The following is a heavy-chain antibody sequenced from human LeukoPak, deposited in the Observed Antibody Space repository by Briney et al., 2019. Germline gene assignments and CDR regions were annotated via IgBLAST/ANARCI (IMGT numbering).Heavy chain of an antibody. CDR2: IYYSGST. Sequence: PSETLSLTCTVSGGSISSSSYYWGWIRQPPGKGLEWIGSIYYSGSTYYNPSLKSRVTISVDTSNNQFSLKLSSVTAADTAVYYCARDLSIRYFDWLRPKPAFDIWGQGTMVTVSS. D-gene: IGHD3-9*01. V-gene: IGHV4-39*02. CDR1: GGSISSSSYY. CDR3: ARDLSIRYFDWLRPKPAFDI. J-gene: IGHJ3*02.